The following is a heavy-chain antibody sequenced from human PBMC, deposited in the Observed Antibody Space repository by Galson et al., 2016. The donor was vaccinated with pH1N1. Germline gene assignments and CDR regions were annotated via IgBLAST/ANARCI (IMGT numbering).Heavy chain of an antibody. Sequence: SVKVSCKASRDTFSSYVFNWVRQAPGHGLEWMGGIIPIFDTSDYAQKFQGRVTITADKSTSNTYMELNSLRSEDTAVYYCARNMHLYCSSASCRVYYVDSWGQGTLVTVSS. J-gene: IGHJ4*02. CDR1: RDTFSSYV. CDR3: ARNMHLYCSSASCRVYYVDS. D-gene: IGHD2-2*01. V-gene: IGHV1-69*06. CDR2: IIPIFDTS.